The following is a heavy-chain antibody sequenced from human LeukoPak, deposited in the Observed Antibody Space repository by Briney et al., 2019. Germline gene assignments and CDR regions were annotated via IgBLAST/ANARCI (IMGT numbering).Heavy chain of an antibody. V-gene: IGHV3-30*02. CDR1: EFTFSSYA. CDR2: IRYDGSNT. CDR3: ARDATVTTLDY. D-gene: IGHD4-17*01. J-gene: IGHJ4*02. Sequence: GGSLRLSCAASEFTFSSYAMHWVRQAPDKGLEWVAFIRYDGSNTYYADSVKGRFTISRDNAKNSLYLQMNSLRAEDTAVYYCARDATVTTLDYWGQGTLVTVSS.